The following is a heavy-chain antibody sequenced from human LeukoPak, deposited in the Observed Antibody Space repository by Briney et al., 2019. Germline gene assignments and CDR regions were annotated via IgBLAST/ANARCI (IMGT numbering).Heavy chain of an antibody. D-gene: IGHD3-3*01. CDR3: ARAGYDFWSGYYQSEYFDY. Sequence: GGSLRLSCAASGFTFSSYEMNWVRQAPGKGLEWVSYISSSGSTIYYADSVKSRFTISRDNAKNSLYLQMNSLRAEDTAVYYCARAGYDFWSGYYQSEYFDYWGQGTLVTVSS. V-gene: IGHV3-48*03. CDR1: GFTFSSYE. CDR2: ISSSGSTI. J-gene: IGHJ4*02.